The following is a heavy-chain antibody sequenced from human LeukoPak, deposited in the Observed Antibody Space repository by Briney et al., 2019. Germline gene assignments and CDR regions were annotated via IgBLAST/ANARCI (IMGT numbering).Heavy chain of an antibody. Sequence: GGSLRLSCAASGFTFSSYSMNWVRQAPGKGLEWVSSISSSSSYIYYADSVKGRFTISRDNAKNSLFLQMNSLRVEDTAVYYCAREGSYLDAGGSYYLHWFDPWGQGTVVAVSS. CDR3: AREGSYLDAGGSYYLHWFDP. J-gene: IGHJ5*02. D-gene: IGHD3-22*01. CDR2: ISSSSSYI. CDR1: GFTFSSYS. V-gene: IGHV3-21*01.